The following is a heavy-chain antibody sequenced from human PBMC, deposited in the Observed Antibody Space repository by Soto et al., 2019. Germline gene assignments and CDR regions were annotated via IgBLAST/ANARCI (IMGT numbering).Heavy chain of an antibody. J-gene: IGHJ3*02. CDR2: ISAYNGNT. CDR1: GYTFTSYG. V-gene: IGHV1-18*04. Sequence: ASVKVSCKASGYTFTSYGISWVRQAPGQGLEWMGWISAYNGNTNYAQKLQGRVTMTTDTSTSTAYMELRSLRSDDTAVYYCARDNKGRLMGAFDIWGQGTMVTGSS. CDR3: ARDNKGRLMGAFDI. D-gene: IGHD2-8*01.